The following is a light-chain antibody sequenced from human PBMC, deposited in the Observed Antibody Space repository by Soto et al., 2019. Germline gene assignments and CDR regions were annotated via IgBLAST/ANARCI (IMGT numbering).Light chain of an antibody. CDR3: SSYTSSSTPLV. CDR1: SSDVGGYIY. V-gene: IGLV2-14*01. CDR2: DVS. J-gene: IGLJ1*01. Sequence: QSVLTQPASVSGSPGQSITISCTGTSSDVGGYIYVSWYQQHPGKAPKLMIYDVSNRPSGVSNRFSGSKSGNTVSLTISGLQAEDEADYYCSSYTSSSTPLVFGTGTKVTVL.